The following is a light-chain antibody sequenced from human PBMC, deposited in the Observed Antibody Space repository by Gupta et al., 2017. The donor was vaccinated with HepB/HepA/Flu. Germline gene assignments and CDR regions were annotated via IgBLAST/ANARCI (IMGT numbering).Light chain of an antibody. J-gene: IGLJ3*02. CDR3: GTWDSSLNGGV. V-gene: IGLV1-51*02. Sequence: QPVLTPPPSVSAAPVHTITFSCSGSSSNIGNNYVSWYQQRPGTTPKLLIYENNKRPSGIPDRFSGSKSGTSATLGISGLQTGDEADYYCGTWDSSLNGGVFGGGTKLTVL. CDR1: SSNIGNNY. CDR2: ENN.